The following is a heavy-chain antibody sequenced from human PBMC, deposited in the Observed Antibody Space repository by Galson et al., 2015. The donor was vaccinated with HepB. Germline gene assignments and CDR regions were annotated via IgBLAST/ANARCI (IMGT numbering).Heavy chain of an antibody. Sequence: SVKVSCKASGGTFSSYAISWVRQAPGQGLEWMGGIIPIFGTANYAQKFQGWVTMTRDTSISTAYMELSRLRSDDTAVYYCARGYCTGGNCYNFDYWGQGTLVTVPS. J-gene: IGHJ4*02. CDR3: ARGYCTGGNCYNFDY. CDR2: IIPIFGTA. CDR1: GGTFSSYA. V-gene: IGHV1-69*05. D-gene: IGHD2-15*01.